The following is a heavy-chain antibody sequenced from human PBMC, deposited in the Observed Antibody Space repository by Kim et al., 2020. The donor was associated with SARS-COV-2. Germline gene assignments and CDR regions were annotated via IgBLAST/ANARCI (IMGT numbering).Heavy chain of an antibody. CDR3: TRHRWGYSYGTYNWFDP. Sequence: GGSLRLSCAASGFTFSGSAMHWVRQASGKGLEWVGRIRSKANSYATAYAASVKGRFTISRDDSKNTAYLQMNSLKTEDTAVYYCTRHRWGYSYGTYNWFDPWGQGTLVTVSS. CDR2: IRSKANSYAT. V-gene: IGHV3-73*01. CDR1: GFTFSGSA. D-gene: IGHD5-18*01. J-gene: IGHJ5*02.